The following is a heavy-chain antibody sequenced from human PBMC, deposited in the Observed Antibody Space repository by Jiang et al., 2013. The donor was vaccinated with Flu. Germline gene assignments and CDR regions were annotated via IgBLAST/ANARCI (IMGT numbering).Heavy chain of an antibody. V-gene: IGHV3-21*01. CDR3: ARDPGYNYYYGMDV. CDR2: ISSSSSYI. Sequence: EWVSSISSSSSYIYYADSVKGRFTISRDNAKNSLYLQMNSLRAEDTAVYYCARDPGYNYYYGMDVWGQGTTVTVSS. J-gene: IGHJ6*02.